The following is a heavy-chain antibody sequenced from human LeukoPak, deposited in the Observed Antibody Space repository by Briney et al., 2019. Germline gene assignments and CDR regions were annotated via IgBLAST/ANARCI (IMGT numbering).Heavy chain of an antibody. V-gene: IGHV4-4*07. CDR3: ARVDGSCSGGSCPSGNWFDP. CDR2: IYTSGST. D-gene: IGHD2-15*01. J-gene: IGHJ5*02. CDR1: GGSFSIYY. Sequence: SETLSLTCTVSGGSFSIYYWSWIRQPAGKGLEWIGRIYTSGSTNYNPSLKSRVTMSVDTSKNQFSLNLNSVTAADTAVYYCARVDGSCSGGSCPSGNWFDPWGQGTLVTVSS.